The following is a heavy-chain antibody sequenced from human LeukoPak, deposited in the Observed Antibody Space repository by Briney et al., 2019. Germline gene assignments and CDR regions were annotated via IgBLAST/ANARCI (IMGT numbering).Heavy chain of an antibody. CDR3: ASSGSYPPDYFDY. V-gene: IGHV3-11*01. CDR2: ISSIGSTI. Sequence: AGGSLRLSCAASGFTFSDYYMSWIRQAPGKGLEWVSGISSIGSTIYYADSVKGRFTISRDNARNSLYLQMNSLRAEDTAVYYCASSGSYPPDYFDYWGQGTLVTVSS. D-gene: IGHD1-26*01. J-gene: IGHJ4*02. CDR1: GFTFSDYY.